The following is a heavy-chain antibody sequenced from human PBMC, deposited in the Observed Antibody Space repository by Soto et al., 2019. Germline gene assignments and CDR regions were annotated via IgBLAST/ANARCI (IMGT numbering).Heavy chain of an antibody. D-gene: IGHD2-21*01. CDR1: GFTFTNYG. CDR3: ARDWGGPTRTGVGAPDY. V-gene: IGHV3-33*01. Sequence: QEQLVESGGGVVQPGMSLRLSCAASGFTFTNYGFHWVRQAPGKGLEWVAVIWYDGRDKYYADSVKGRLTVSRDNSKNTVHLQMNSLGVDDTARYYCARDWGGPTRTGVGAPDYWGQGTLVTVSS. CDR2: IWYDGRDK. J-gene: IGHJ4*02.